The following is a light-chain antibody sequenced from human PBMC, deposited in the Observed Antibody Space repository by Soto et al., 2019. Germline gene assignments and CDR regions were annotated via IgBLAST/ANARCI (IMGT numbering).Light chain of an antibody. CDR1: QNMISK. CDR2: GAS. J-gene: IGKJ5*01. Sequence: RGMEQSPATLSVSPGERATLSRRGSQNMISKLACYQRKPGQAPRLPIYGASTRATGIPARFSGSGSGTEFTLNLSRLQSEDFEGYYCQESNHLPITFGQGTRLEI. V-gene: IGKV3-15*01. CDR3: QESNHLPIT.